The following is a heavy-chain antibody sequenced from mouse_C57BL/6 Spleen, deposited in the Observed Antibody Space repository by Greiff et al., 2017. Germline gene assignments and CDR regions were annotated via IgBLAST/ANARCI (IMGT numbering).Heavy chain of an antibody. D-gene: IGHD4-1*01. Sequence: EVQGVESGEGLVKPGGSLKLSCAASGFTFSSYAMSWVRLTPEKRLEWVAYISSGGDYIYYADTVKGRFTISRDNARNTLYLQMSSLKSEDTAMYYCTREGLGGYFDYWGQGTTLTVSS. CDR2: ISSGGDYI. J-gene: IGHJ2*01. V-gene: IGHV5-9-1*02. CDR3: TREGLGGYFDY. CDR1: GFTFSSYA.